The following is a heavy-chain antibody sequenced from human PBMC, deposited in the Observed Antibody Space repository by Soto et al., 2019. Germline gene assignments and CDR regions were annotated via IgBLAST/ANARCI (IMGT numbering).Heavy chain of an antibody. CDR2: IIPILGIA. CDR1: GGTFSSYT. Sequence: GASVKVSCKASGGTFSSYTISWVRQAPGQGLEWMGRIIPILGIANYAQKFQGRVTITADKSTSTAYMELSSLRSEDTAVYYCARDHHSYGYPPFDYWGQGTLVTVSS. CDR3: ARDHHSYGYPPFDY. V-gene: IGHV1-69*04. J-gene: IGHJ4*02. D-gene: IGHD5-18*01.